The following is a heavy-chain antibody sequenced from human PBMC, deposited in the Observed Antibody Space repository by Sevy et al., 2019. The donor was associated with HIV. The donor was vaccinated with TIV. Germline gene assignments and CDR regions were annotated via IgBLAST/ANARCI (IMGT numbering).Heavy chain of an antibody. J-gene: IGHJ4*02. D-gene: IGHD2-15*01. CDR2: ISYDGSKK. V-gene: IGHV3-30*18. Sequence: GGSLRLSCAASGFTFSSHGMHWVRQAPGKGLEWVAFISYDGSKKYYTDSVKGRFTISRDNSKNTVYLQMNSLRAEDTAVYSRAKLRSAFAPLDEWGQGALVTLSS. CDR1: GFTFSSHG. CDR3: AKLRSAFAPLDE.